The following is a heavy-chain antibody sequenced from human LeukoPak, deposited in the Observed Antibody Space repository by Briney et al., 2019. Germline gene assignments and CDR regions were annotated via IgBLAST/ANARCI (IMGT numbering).Heavy chain of an antibody. J-gene: IGHJ2*01. CDR2: ISGSGGST. CDR3: AKAPRILRYFDL. CDR1: GFTFSSYA. Sequence: GGSLKLSSAASGFTFSSYAMSWVRQAPGKGLEWVSAISGSGGSTYYADSVKGRFTISRDNSKNTLYMQMNSLRAEDTAVYYCAKAPRILRYFDLWGRGTLVTVSS. V-gene: IGHV3-23*01.